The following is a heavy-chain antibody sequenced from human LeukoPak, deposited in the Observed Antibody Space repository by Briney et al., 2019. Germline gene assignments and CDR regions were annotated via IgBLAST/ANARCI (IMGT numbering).Heavy chain of an antibody. CDR1: GFTFSSHW. CDR3: AREVGDYYDSSGSFGC. J-gene: IGHJ4*02. CDR2: INSDGSRT. Sequence: GGSLRLSCAASGFTFSSHWMHWVRQGPGKGLVWVSRINSDGSRTIYADSVKGRFTISRDSAKNTLYLQMNSLRAEDTAVYYCAREVGDYYDSSGSFGCWGQGTLVTVSS. D-gene: IGHD3-22*01. V-gene: IGHV3-74*01.